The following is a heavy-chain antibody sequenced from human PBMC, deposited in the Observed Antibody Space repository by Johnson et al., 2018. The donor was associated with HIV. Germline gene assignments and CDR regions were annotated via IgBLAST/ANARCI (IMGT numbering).Heavy chain of an antibody. CDR1: GFTFTNAW. V-gene: IGHV3-15*01. Sequence: VQLVESGGGLIKPGGSLRVSCAASGFTFTNAWMSWVRQAPGKGLEWVGRIKRHTAGGPTDYAAPVKGRFTISRDDSKNTLYLQRNSLKTEDTAFYYCTTSITILGVVILDGFDMWGQGTMVTVSS. CDR3: TTSITILGVVILDGFDM. J-gene: IGHJ3*02. D-gene: IGHD3-3*01. CDR2: IKRHTAGGPT.